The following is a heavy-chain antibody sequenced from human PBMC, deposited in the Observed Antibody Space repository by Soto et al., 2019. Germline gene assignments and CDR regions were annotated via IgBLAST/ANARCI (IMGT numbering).Heavy chain of an antibody. Sequence: PGGSLRVSCAASGFTFSSYAMHWVRQAPGKGLEWVAVISYDGSNKYYADSVKGRFTISRDNSKNTLYLQMNSLRAEDTAVYYCARDGGYSYVYYWGQGTLVTVSS. CDR1: GFTFSSYA. J-gene: IGHJ4*02. CDR3: ARDGGYSYVYY. CDR2: ISYDGSNK. V-gene: IGHV3-30-3*01. D-gene: IGHD5-18*01.